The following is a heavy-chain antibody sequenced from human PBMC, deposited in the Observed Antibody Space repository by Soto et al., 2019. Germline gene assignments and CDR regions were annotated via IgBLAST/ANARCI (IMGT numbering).Heavy chain of an antibody. Sequence: EVQLVESGGGLVKPGGSLSLSCAASGFTFSSYSMNWVRQAPGKGLEWVSSISSSSSYIYYADSVKGRFTISRDNAKNSLCLQMNSLRAEDTAVYYCAREKTDYGDYSFDIWGQGTMVTVSS. J-gene: IGHJ3*02. CDR1: GFTFSSYS. CDR2: ISSSSSYI. CDR3: AREKTDYGDYSFDI. V-gene: IGHV3-21*01. D-gene: IGHD4-17*01.